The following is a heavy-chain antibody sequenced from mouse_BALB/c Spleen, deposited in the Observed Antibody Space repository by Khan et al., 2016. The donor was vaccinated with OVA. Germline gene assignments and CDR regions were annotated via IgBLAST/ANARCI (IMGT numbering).Heavy chain of an antibody. CDR2: ISYSGNT. J-gene: IGHJ2*01. CDR1: GYSITSDYA. Sequence: VQLKQSGPGLVKPSQSLSLTCTVTGYSITSDYAWNWIRQFQGNKLEWMGYISYSGNTKYNPSLKSRISITRDTSKNQFFLQLNSVTTEDTATYYCARIYGGGFDYWGQGTTLTVSS. V-gene: IGHV3-2*02. D-gene: IGHD1-1*01. CDR3: ARIYGGGFDY.